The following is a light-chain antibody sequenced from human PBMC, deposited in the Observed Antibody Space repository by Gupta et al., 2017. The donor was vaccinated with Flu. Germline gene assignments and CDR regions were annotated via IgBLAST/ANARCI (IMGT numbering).Light chain of an antibody. CDR1: QSLVYSDGSTI. Sequence: VTRGRPATISCRSSQSLVYSDGSTILHWFQQKPGQSPRLLIYLVSHRESGVPDKFSGSGSGTDFTLNISRVEAEDVGVYFCMQGANRPWAFGQGTKVEIK. CDR3: MQGANRPWA. CDR2: LVS. J-gene: IGKJ1*01. V-gene: IGKV2-30*01.